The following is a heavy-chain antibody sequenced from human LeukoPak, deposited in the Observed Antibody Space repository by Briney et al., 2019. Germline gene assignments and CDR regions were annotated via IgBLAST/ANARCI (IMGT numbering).Heavy chain of an antibody. CDR1: GFTFSSYA. Sequence: PGRSLRLSCAASGFTFSSYAMHWVRQAPGKGLEWVAVISYDGSNKHYADSVKGRFTISRDNSKNTLYLQMNSLRAEDTAVYYCARWARSSSPYDYWGQGTLVTVSS. J-gene: IGHJ4*02. CDR2: ISYDGSNK. V-gene: IGHV3-30-3*01. CDR3: ARWARSSSPYDY. D-gene: IGHD6-6*01.